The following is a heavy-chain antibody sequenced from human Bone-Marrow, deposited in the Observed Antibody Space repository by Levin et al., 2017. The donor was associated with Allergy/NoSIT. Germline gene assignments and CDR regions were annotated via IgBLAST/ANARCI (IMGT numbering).Heavy chain of an antibody. V-gene: IGHV4-39*07. CDR2: IYYNSDT. Sequence: SETLSLTCTVSGASINSTNYYWGWIRQPPGKGLEWIGTIYYNSDTYYNPSLKSRVTISKDTSKNQFSLKLSSVTAADTAVYYCARLADNWNVNWFDPWGQGTLVTVSS. D-gene: IGHD1-20*01. CDR3: ARLADNWNVNWFDP. J-gene: IGHJ5*02. CDR1: GASINSTNYY.